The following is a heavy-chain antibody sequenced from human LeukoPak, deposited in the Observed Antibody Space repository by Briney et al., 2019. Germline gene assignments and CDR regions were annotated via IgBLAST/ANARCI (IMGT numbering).Heavy chain of an antibody. CDR3: ARSFYYGSGSYDHDAFDI. Sequence: GRSLRLSCAASGFTFSSYAMHWVRQAPGKGLEWVAVISYDGSNKYYADSVKGRFTISRDNSKNTLYLQMNSLTAEDTAVYYCARSFYYGSGSYDHDAFDIWGQGTMVTVSS. J-gene: IGHJ3*02. CDR2: ISYDGSNK. CDR1: GFTFSSYA. D-gene: IGHD3-10*01. V-gene: IGHV3-30*04.